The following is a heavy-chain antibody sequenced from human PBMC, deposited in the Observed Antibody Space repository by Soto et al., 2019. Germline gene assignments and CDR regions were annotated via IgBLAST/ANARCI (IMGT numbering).Heavy chain of an antibody. CDR1: GFTFSAYA. J-gene: IGHJ3*01. V-gene: IGHV3-30-3*01. D-gene: IGHD3-10*01. Sequence: QVQLVESGGGVVQPGRSLRLSCAASGFTFSAYAMHWVRQAPGKGLEWVAVISYDGTNNYYADSVKGRFTISRDNSENTLFLQMNSLRSEDTAVYYCATITVVRGVTYDAFDFWGQGTMVTVSS. CDR2: ISYDGTNN. CDR3: ATITVVRGVTYDAFDF.